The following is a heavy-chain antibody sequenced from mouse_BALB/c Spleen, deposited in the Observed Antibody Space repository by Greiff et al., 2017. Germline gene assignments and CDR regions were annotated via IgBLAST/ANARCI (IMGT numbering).Heavy chain of an antibody. V-gene: IGHV5-6-5*01. J-gene: IGHJ2*01. CDR1: GFTFSSYA. CDR3: ARHEGDGYFDY. Sequence: EVKLMESGGGLVKPGGSLKLSCAASGFTFSSYAMSWVRQTPEKRLEWVASISSGGSTYYPDSVKGRFTISRDNARNILYLQMSSLRSEDTAMYYCARHEGDGYFDYWGQGTTLTVSS. CDR2: ISSGGST. D-gene: IGHD2-3*01.